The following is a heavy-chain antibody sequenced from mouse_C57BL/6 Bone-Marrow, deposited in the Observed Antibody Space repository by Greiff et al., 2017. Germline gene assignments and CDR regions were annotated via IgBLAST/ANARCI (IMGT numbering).Heavy chain of an antibody. J-gene: IGHJ4*01. CDR3: ARNYGSSGAMDY. CDR2: IHPNSGST. V-gene: IGHV1-64*01. CDR1: GYTFTSYW. D-gene: IGHD1-1*01. Sequence: QVQLQQPGAELVKPGASVKLSCKASGYTFTSYWMHWVKQRPGQGLEWIGMIHPNSGSTNYNEKFKSKPTLTVDKSSSTAYMQLSSLTSEDSAVYYCARNYGSSGAMDYWGQGTSVTVSS.